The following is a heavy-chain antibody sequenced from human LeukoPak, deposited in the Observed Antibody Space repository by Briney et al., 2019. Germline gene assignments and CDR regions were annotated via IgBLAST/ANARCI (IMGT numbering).Heavy chain of an antibody. V-gene: IGHV3-21*01. Sequence: GGSLRLSCAASGFTFSSYSMNWVRQAPGKGLEWVSSISSSSSYIYYADSVKGRFTISRDNAKKSLYLQMNSLRAEDTAVYYCARALGHRNIVVVPAAHPQAYNWFDPWGQGTLVTVSS. D-gene: IGHD2-2*01. J-gene: IGHJ5*02. CDR3: ARALGHRNIVVVPAAHPQAYNWFDP. CDR2: ISSSSSYI. CDR1: GFTFSSYS.